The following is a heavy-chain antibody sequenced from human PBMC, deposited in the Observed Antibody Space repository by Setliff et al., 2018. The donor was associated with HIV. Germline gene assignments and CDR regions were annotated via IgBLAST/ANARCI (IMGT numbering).Heavy chain of an antibody. J-gene: IGHJ4*02. V-gene: IGHV3-11*01. D-gene: IGHD6-25*01. CDR3: VQGGLSSGWGSF. Sequence: GGSLRLSCAASGFTFSDSYMSWIRQAPGKGLEWISFISSSGSTTYHADSVKGRFTISRDNAKNSLYLQMNSLRAEDTAVYYCVQGGLSSGWGSFWGQGTLVTVS. CDR1: GFTFSDSY. CDR2: ISSSGSTT.